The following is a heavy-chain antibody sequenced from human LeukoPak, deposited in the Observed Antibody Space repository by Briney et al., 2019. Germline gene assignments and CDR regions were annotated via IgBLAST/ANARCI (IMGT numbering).Heavy chain of an antibody. CDR2: ISYDGSNE. CDR1: GFAFRNYG. CDR3: AKGRRHMVREIIKDYFDF. V-gene: IGHV3-30*18. D-gene: IGHD3-10*01. J-gene: IGHJ4*02. Sequence: GGSLRLSCAASGFAFRNYGMHWVRQAPGKGLEWVAVISYDGSNEYYGDSVQGRFTISRDNSKNTLYLQMNSLRYEDTAVYHCAKGRRHMVREIIKDYFDFWGRGTLVTVSS.